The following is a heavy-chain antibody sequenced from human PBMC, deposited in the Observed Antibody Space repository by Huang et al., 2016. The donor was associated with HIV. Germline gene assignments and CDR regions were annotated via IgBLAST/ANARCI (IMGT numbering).Heavy chain of an antibody. D-gene: IGHD1-1*01. CDR1: GGSFSGYY. V-gene: IGHV4-34*01. Sequence: QVQLQQWGAGLLKPAETLSLTCAVYGGSFSGYYWRWISKSPGKGLEWIGEINHRGSANYNQSLKSRLTISVETSKIQFSRKLSSVTAADTAVYYCARERMMSWLDDHDAFDIWGQGTMVTVSS. J-gene: IGHJ3*02. CDR2: INHRGSA. CDR3: ARERMMSWLDDHDAFDI.